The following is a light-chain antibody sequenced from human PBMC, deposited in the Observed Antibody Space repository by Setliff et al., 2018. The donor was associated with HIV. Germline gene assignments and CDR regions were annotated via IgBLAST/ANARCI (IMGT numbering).Light chain of an antibody. V-gene: IGLV2-14*01. J-gene: IGLJ1*01. Sequence: QSVLTQPASVSGSPGQSITISCTGTSGDIGGYNYVSWYQLLPGKAPKVLIYEVTNRPSGISDRFSGSKSGNTASLTISGLQAEDEADYYCSSHRGTLEEVFGTGTKVTVL. CDR1: SGDIGGYNY. CDR3: SSHRGTLEEV. CDR2: EVT.